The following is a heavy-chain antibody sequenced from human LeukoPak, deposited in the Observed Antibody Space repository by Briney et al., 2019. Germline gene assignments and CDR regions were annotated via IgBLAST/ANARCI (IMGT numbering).Heavy chain of an antibody. CDR1: GGSISSYY. D-gene: IGHD3-3*01. CDR2: IYYSGST. J-gene: IGHJ5*02. Sequence: SETLSLTCTVSGGSISSYYWSWTRQPPGKGLEWIGYIYYSGSTNYNPSLKSRVTISVDTSKNQFSLKLSSVTAADTAVYYCARQRSAIFGVVINWFDPWGQGTLVTVSS. V-gene: IGHV4-59*08. CDR3: ARQRSAIFGVVINWFDP.